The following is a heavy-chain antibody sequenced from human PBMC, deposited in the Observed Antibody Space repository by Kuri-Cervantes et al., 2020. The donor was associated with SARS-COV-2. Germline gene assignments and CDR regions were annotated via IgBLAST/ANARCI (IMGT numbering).Heavy chain of an antibody. J-gene: IGHJ5*02. D-gene: IGHD1-26*01. CDR2: INYSGSS. V-gene: IGHV4-59*01. CDR1: GGSISSDY. Sequence: SETLSLTCTVSGGSISSDYWSWIRQPPGKGLEWIGFINYSGSSNYNPSLKSRVSISVDTSKNQFSLRLSSVTAADTAVYYCAREHIVGVSGSWFDPWGQGTLVTVSS. CDR3: AREHIVGVSGSWFDP.